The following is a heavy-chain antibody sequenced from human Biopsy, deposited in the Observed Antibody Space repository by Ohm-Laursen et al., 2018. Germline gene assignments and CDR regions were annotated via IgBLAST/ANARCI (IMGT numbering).Heavy chain of an antibody. CDR1: GYTFTAYF. Sequence: SVKVSCKVSGYTFTAYFIHWVRQSPGQGLEWLGGNIPILGTGNCAQKFQDRVTVAADTSTSTATMELRSLRSDDTAVYYCATKLTGYFHHWGQGTLVIVSS. CDR2: NIPILGTG. D-gene: IGHD3-9*01. CDR3: ATKLTGYFHH. V-gene: IGHV1-69*06. J-gene: IGHJ1*01.